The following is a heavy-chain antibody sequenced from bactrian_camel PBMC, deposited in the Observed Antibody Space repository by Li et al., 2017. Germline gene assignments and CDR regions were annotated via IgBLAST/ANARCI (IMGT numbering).Heavy chain of an antibody. J-gene: IGHJ6*01. CDR2: IDSDGRA. CDR1: GNTRSGYC. V-gene: IGHV3S53*01. Sequence: HVQLVESGGGLVQPGGSLRLSCEVSGNTRSGYCMGWFRQAPGKEREDVASIDSDGRATYADAVKGRFTNSRDTNTLYLEMNSLKPEDNGIYYCAADAYGGSCYLKMLGGGFGYWGQGTQVTVS. D-gene: IGHD6*01. CDR3: AADAYGGSCYLKMLGGGFGY.